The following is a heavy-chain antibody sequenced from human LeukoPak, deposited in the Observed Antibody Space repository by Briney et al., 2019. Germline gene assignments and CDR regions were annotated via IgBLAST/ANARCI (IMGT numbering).Heavy chain of an antibody. Sequence: GGSLRLSCAASGFTVNSNYLSWVRQAPGKGLEWVSTLYNTGNTYYANSVKGRFSISRDNSKNTLYLQMNSLRAEDTAVYYCASEKQYSSGWYATFDYWGQGTLVTVSS. V-gene: IGHV3-53*01. CDR2: LYNTGNT. D-gene: IGHD6-19*01. J-gene: IGHJ4*02. CDR1: GFTVNSNY. CDR3: ASEKQYSSGWYATFDY.